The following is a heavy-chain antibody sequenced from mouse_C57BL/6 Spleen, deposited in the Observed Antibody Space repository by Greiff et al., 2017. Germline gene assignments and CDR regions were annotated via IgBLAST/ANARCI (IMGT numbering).Heavy chain of an antibody. CDR2: INPNNGGT. D-gene: IGHD1-1*01. CDR3: ARDYHYGRGAMDY. V-gene: IGHV1-18*01. J-gene: IGHJ4*01. Sequence: VQLKESGPELVKPGASVKIPCKASGYTFTDYNMDWVKQSHGKSLEWIGDINPNNGGTIYNQKFKGKATLTVDTSSSTAYMELRSLTSEDTAVYYCARDYHYGRGAMDYWGQGTSVTVSS. CDR1: GYTFTDYN.